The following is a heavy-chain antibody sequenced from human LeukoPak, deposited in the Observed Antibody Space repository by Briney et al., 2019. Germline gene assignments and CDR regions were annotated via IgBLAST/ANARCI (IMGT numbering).Heavy chain of an antibody. V-gene: IGHV1-18*01. J-gene: IGHJ6*03. CDR2: ISAYNGNT. Sequence: ASVKVSCKASGYTFTSYGISWVRQAPGQGLEWMGWISAYNGNTNYAQKPQGRVTMTTDTSTSTAYMELRSLRSDDTAVYYCARENLEGYDFWSGYYQSYYYYYMDVWGKGTTVTVSS. CDR3: ARENLEGYDFWSGYYQSYYYYYMDV. CDR1: GYTFTSYG. D-gene: IGHD3-3*01.